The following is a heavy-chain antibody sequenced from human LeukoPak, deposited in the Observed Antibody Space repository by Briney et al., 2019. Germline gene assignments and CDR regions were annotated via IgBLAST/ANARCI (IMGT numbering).Heavy chain of an antibody. J-gene: IGHJ4*02. CDR3: ARHGQQLGYYFDY. CDR2: IYHSGST. D-gene: IGHD6-13*01. Sequence: SETLSLTCDVSDYSISKGYYWGWIRQPPGKGREWIGSIYHSGSTYYNSSPQSRVTISVDTSKNQFSLKLSSVTGTGTAVYYCARHGQQLGYYFDYWGQGTLVTVSS. CDR1: DYSISKGYY. V-gene: IGHV4-38-2*01.